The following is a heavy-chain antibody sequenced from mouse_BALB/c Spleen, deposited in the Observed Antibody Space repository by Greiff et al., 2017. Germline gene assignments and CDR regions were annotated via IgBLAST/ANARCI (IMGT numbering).Heavy chain of an antibody. Sequence: QVHVKQSGAELARPGASVKLSCKASGYTFTSYWMQWVKQRPGQGLEWIGAIYPGDGDTRYTQKFKGKATLTADKSSSTAYMQLSSLASEDSAVYYCARSWVYYDYAGFAYWGQGTLVTVSA. CDR3: ARSWVYYDYAGFAY. V-gene: IGHV1-87*01. CDR2: IYPGDGDT. D-gene: IGHD2-4*01. CDR1: GYTFTSYW. J-gene: IGHJ3*01.